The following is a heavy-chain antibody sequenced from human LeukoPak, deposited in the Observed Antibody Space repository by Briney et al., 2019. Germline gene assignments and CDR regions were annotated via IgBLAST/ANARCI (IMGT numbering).Heavy chain of an antibody. CDR3: ARVASSSSHLDD. V-gene: IGHV3-64*01. J-gene: IGHJ4*02. CDR2: ISSNGGGT. Sequence: GGSLRLSCAASGFTFSSYAMHWVRQAPGKGLEYVSGISSNGGGTYYANSVKGRFTISRDNSKNTLYLQMGSLRDEDMAVYYCARVASSSSHLDDWGQGTLVTVSS. CDR1: GFTFSSYA. D-gene: IGHD6-6*01.